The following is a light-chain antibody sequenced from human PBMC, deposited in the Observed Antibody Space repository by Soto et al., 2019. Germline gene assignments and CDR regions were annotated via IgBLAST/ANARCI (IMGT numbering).Light chain of an antibody. CDR2: AAS. CDR1: QDIKKF. V-gene: IGKV1-27*01. CDR3: QKYARAPAM. J-gene: IGKJ1*01. Sequence: DIQLTQSPSSLSASLGDRVTITCRASQDIKKFLAWYQQRPGKVPDLLIYAASTLRSGFPSRFSGNASGTDFSFTISSLQPEDVATYYCQKYARAPAMFGQGTKVDIK.